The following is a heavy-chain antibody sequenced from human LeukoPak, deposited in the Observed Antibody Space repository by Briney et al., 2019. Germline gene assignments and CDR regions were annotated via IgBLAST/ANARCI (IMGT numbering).Heavy chain of an antibody. D-gene: IGHD3-10*01. CDR2: ICGSGTT. V-gene: IGHV4-4*07. CDR1: GGSISSY. CDR3: ARDSGTTGEVKFDP. J-gene: IGHJ5*02. Sequence: PSETLSLTCTVSGGSISSYWSWIRQPAGKGLEWIGRICGSGTTTYNPSLKSRVSMSIDTSKNQFSLKLMSVTAADTAVYYCARDSGTTGEVKFDPWGQGTLVTVSS.